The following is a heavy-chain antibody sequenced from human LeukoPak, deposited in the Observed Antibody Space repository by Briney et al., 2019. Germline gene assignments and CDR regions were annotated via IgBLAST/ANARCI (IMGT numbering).Heavy chain of an antibody. D-gene: IGHD3-10*01. CDR3: ARVLGDHSVYYYYYGMDV. CDR1: GFTFSSYA. CDR2: TSYDGSNK. V-gene: IGHV3-30-3*01. J-gene: IGHJ6*02. Sequence: PGGSLRLSCAASGFTFSSYAMHWVRQAPGKGLEWVAVTSYDGSNKYYADSVKGRFTISRDNSKNTLYLQMNSLRAEDTAVYYCARVLGDHSVYYYYYGMDVWGQGTTVTVSS.